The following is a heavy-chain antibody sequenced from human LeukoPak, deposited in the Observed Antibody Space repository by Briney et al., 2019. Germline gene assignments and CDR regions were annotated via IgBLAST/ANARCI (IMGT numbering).Heavy chain of an antibody. V-gene: IGHV3-30-3*01. CDR2: ISYDGSNK. D-gene: IGHD2-21*02. CDR3: ARNTYHIVVVTAIDY. Sequence: GGSLRLSCAASGFTFSSYDMHWVRQAPGKGLEWAAVISYDGSNKYYADSVKGRFTISRDNSKNTLYLQMNSLRAEDTAVYYCARNTYHIVVVTAIDYWGQGTLVTVSS. CDR1: GFTFSSYD. J-gene: IGHJ4*02.